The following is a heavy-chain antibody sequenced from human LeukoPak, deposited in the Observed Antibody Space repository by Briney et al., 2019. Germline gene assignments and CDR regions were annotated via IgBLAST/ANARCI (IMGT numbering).Heavy chain of an antibody. CDR3: AKDRLLNCRGDCYIFDY. J-gene: IGHJ4*02. V-gene: IGHV3-23*01. CDR1: GFTVRSSY. Sequence: GGSLRLSCAASGFTVRSSYMSWVRQAPGKGLEWVSSISGSGDSTFYADSVKGRFSISRDNSKNTLYLQVNGLRTEDTAVYYCAKDRLLNCRGDCYIFDYWGQGTVVTVSS. CDR2: ISGSGDST. D-gene: IGHD2-21*02.